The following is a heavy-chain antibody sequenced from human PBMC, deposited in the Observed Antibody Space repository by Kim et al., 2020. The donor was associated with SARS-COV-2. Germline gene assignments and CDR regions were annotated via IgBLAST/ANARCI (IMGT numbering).Heavy chain of an antibody. V-gene: IGHV3-30*18. D-gene: IGHD5-12*01. Sequence: GGSLRLSCAASGFFYKVFGMHWVRQAPGKGLEWVSFISYDGFTQSYADSVKGRFTVSRDNVKNTLFLQMNSLRGEDTAVYYCTKDRTHNSGWRYFDQLG. CDR2: ISYDGFTQ. J-gene: IGHJ4*03. CDR3: TKDRTHNSGWRYFDQ. CDR1: GFFYKVFG.